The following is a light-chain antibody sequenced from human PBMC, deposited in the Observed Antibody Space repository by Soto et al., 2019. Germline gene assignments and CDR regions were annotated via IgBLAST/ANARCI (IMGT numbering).Light chain of an antibody. J-gene: IGKJ1*01. CDR3: QQSYNSPQT. V-gene: IGKV1-39*01. CDR2: AAS. Sequence: DIQMTQSPSSLSSSVGDEVTLTCRASQTIMTYLNWYQLKPGKPPRLLIYAASSLQSGVPSRFSGSGSGTDFTLTISSLKPEDFETYSCQQSYNSPQTFGQGTKVDIK. CDR1: QTIMTY.